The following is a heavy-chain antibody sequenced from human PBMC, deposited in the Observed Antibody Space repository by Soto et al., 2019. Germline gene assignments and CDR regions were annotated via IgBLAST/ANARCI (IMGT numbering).Heavy chain of an antibody. D-gene: IGHD5-12*01. Sequence: SVKVSCKASGGTFSSYAISWVRQAPGQGLEWMGGIIPIFGTANYAQKFQGRVTITADESTSTAYMELSSLRSEDTAVYYCARDLTSDIVATGPLDYWGQGTLVTVSS. CDR3: ARDLTSDIVATGPLDY. J-gene: IGHJ4*02. CDR1: GGTFSSYA. V-gene: IGHV1-69*13. CDR2: IIPIFGTA.